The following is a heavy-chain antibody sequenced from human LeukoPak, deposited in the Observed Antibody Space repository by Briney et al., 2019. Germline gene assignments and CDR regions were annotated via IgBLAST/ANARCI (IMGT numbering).Heavy chain of an antibody. D-gene: IGHD3-9*01. CDR2: INWNGGRT. CDR1: GFTFDDYC. V-gene: IGHV3-20*04. CDR3: ARATRRYFDHNDAFDI. J-gene: IGHJ3*02. Sequence: GGSLRLSCAASGFTFDDYCMSWVRQAPGKGLEWVSGINWNGGRTGYADSVEGRFTISRDNAKNSLYLQMNSLRAEDTALYYCARATRRYFDHNDAFDIWGQGTMVTVSS.